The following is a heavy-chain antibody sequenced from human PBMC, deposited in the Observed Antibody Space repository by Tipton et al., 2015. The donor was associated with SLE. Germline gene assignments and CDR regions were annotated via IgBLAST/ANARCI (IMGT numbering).Heavy chain of an antibody. CDR3: AREGGSGWYRFFDI. CDR1: GGSISSGSYY. CDR2: IYTSGST. J-gene: IGHJ3*02. V-gene: IGHV4-61*09. D-gene: IGHD6-19*01. Sequence: TLSLTCTVSGGSISSGSYYWSWIRQPAGKGLEWIGYIYTSGSTNYNPSLKSRVTISVDTSKNQFSLKLSSVTAADTAVYYCAREGGSGWYRFFDIWGQGTMVTVSS.